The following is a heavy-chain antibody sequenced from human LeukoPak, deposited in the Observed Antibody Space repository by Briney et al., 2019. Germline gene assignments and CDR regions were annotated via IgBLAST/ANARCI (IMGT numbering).Heavy chain of an antibody. CDR2: IYTSGST. CDR3: ARDGGAPYFDY. D-gene: IGHD3-16*01. CDR1: GVSISSYY. J-gene: IGHJ4*02. V-gene: IGHV4-4*07. Sequence: PSETLSLTCTVSGVSISSYYWNWIRQSPGKGLEWIGRIYTSGSTNYNPSLKSRVTMSLDTSKNQFSLKLSSVTAADKAVYYCARDGGAPYFDYWGQGTLVTVSS.